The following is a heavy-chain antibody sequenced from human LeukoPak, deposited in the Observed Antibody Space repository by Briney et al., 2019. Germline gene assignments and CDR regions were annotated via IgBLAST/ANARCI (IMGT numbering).Heavy chain of an antibody. D-gene: IGHD3-3*01. CDR3: ARHGYYDFWSGSSWWSGAFDI. Sequence: SETLSLTCTVSGGSISSYYWSWIRQPPGKGLEWIGYIYYSGSTNYNPSLKSRVTISVDTSKNQFSLKLSSVTAADTAVYYCARHGYYDFWSGSSWWSGAFDIWGQGTMVTVSS. CDR1: GGSISSYY. V-gene: IGHV4-59*08. CDR2: IYYSGST. J-gene: IGHJ3*02.